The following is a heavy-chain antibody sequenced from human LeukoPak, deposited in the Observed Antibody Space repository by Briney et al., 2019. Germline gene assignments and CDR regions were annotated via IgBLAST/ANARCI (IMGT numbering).Heavy chain of an antibody. Sequence: GRSLRLSCATSGLKFDDYGMHWVRQAPRKGLEWVSGISWNGAIMVYADSVKGRFTISRDNAKNSLYLQMNSLRAEDTALYYCAKDISIGGYADGYFYGMDAWGQGTTVTVSS. CDR3: AKDISIGGYADGYFYGMDA. CDR1: GLKFDDYG. D-gene: IGHD5-12*01. J-gene: IGHJ6*02. CDR2: ISWNGAIM. V-gene: IGHV3-9*01.